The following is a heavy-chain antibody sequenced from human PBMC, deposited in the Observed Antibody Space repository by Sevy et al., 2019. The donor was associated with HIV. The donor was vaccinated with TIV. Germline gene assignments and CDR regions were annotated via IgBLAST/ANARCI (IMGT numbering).Heavy chain of an antibody. CDR1: GFAFYEYS. D-gene: IGHD2-8*01. CDR2: LSFGCGKI. Sequence: GGSLRLSCAASGFAFYEYSMSWIRQAPGKGLEWVAPLSFGCGKINYADSVKGRFTVSRGNSKNSFYLQIDNVRVEDTALYYCAREGCSRPHDYWGQGTRVTVSS. CDR3: AREGCSRPHDY. J-gene: IGHJ4*02. V-gene: IGHV3-23*01.